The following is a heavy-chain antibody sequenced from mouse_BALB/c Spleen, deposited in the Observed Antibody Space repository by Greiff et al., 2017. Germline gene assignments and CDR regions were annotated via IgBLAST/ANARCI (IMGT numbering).Heavy chain of an antibody. V-gene: IGHV1-55*01. J-gene: IGHJ4*01. CDR3: AIPSYAMDY. Sequence: VQLQQSGAELVKPGTSVKLSCKASGYNFTSYWINWVKLRPGQGLEWIGDIYPGSGSTNYNEKFKSKATLTVDTSSSTAYMQLSSLASEDSALYYCAIPSYAMDYWGQGTSVTVSS. CDR2: IYPGSGST. CDR1: GYNFTSYW.